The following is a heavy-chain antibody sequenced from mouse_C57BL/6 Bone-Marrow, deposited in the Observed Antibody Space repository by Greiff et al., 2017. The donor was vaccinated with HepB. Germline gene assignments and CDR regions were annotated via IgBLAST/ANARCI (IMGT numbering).Heavy chain of an antibody. CDR1: GYTFTSYW. V-gene: IGHV1-55*01. CDR2: IYPGSGST. CDR3: ARSKSTMITTDWYFDV. J-gene: IGHJ1*03. Sequence: QVQLQQPGAELVKPGASVKMSCKASGYTFTSYWITWVKQRPGQGLEWIGDIYPGSGSTNYNEKFKSKATLTVDTSSSTAYMQLSSLTSEDSAVYYCARSKSTMITTDWYFDVWGTGTTVTVSS. D-gene: IGHD2-4*01.